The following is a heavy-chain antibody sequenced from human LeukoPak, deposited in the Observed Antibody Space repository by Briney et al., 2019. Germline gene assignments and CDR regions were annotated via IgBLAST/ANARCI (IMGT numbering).Heavy chain of an antibody. CDR3: ARHGEMVTITGDFDY. CDR1: GYSFTSYW. D-gene: IGHD5-24*01. J-gene: IGHJ4*02. V-gene: IGHV5-51*01. CDR2: IHPRDSDT. Sequence: GESLKISCKGSGYSFTSYWIGWVRQVPGKGLEWMGIIHPRDSDTRYSPSFQGQVTISADESINTAYLQWSSLKASDAAIYYCARHGEMVTITGDFDYWGQGTLVTVSS.